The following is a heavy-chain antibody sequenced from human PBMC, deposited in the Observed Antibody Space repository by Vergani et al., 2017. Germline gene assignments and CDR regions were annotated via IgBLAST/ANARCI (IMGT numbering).Heavy chain of an antibody. Sequence: QLQLQESGPGLVKPSETLSLTCTVSGGSISSSSYYWGWIRQPPGKGLEWIGSIYYSGSTYYNPSLKSRVTISVDTSKNQFSLKLSSVTAADTAVYYCARVLIVVVVAAKGLAFDIWGQGTMVTVSS. J-gene: IGHJ3*02. CDR2: IYYSGST. CDR1: GGSISSSSYY. V-gene: IGHV4-39*07. CDR3: ARVLIVVVVAAKGLAFDI. D-gene: IGHD2-15*01.